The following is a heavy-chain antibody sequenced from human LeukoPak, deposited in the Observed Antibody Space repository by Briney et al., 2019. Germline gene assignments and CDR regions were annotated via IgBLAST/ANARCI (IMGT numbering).Heavy chain of an antibody. CDR3: ARQGGGGRAFDI. V-gene: IGHV4-39*01. D-gene: IGHD1-26*01. J-gene: IGHJ3*02. Sequence: SQTLSLTCTVSGGSISSSSYYWGWIRQPPGKGLEWIGTMYYSGSTYYNPSLKSRVTISIDTSKNQFSLELSSVTATDTAIYYCARQGGGGRAFDIWGQGTMVTVSS. CDR1: GGSISSSSYY. CDR2: MYYSGST.